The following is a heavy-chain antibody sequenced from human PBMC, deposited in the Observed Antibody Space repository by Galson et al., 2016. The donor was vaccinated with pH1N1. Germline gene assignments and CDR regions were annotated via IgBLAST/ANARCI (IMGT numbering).Heavy chain of an antibody. V-gene: IGHV1-69*06. Sequence: SVKVSCKASGGTFSDSPISWVRQAPGQGLEWMGGIIPLFGTTNYAQTFRGRATITADKSTSTAYMELSSLRYEDTAVYYCARDLGVVPAATSGFDPWGQGTLVSVSS. CDR3: ARDLGVVPAATSGFDP. CDR1: GGTFSDSP. J-gene: IGHJ5*02. D-gene: IGHD2-2*01. CDR2: IIPLFGTT.